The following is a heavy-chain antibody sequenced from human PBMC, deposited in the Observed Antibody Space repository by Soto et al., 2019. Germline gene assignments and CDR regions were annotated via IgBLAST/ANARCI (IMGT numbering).Heavy chain of an antibody. D-gene: IGHD2-21*01. Sequence: QVQLQESGQGLVKPSETLSLTCTVSGGSISSYDWSWIRQPPGKGLEWIGYIYYSGSTNYNPSLKSRVTISVDTSKNQFSLKLSSVTAADTPVYYCARRWGGTFDYWGQGTLVTVSS. CDR1: GGSISSYD. CDR2: IYYSGST. V-gene: IGHV4-59*01. CDR3: ARRWGGTFDY. J-gene: IGHJ4*02.